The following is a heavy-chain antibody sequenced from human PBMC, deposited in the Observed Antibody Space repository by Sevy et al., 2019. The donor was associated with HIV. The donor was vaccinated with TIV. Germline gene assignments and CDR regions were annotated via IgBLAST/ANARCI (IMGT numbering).Heavy chain of an antibody. D-gene: IGHD6-6*01. CDR3: ARDPLYSGSYYFDC. CDR1: GFTFSSYA. V-gene: IGHV3-30-3*01. CDR2: ISYDGSNK. J-gene: IGHJ4*02. Sequence: GGSLRLSCAASGFTFSSYAMHWVRQAPGKGLEWVAVISYDGSNKYYADSVKGRFTISRDNSKNTLYLQMNSLRAEDTAVYYCARDPLYSGSYYFDCWGQGTLVTVSS.